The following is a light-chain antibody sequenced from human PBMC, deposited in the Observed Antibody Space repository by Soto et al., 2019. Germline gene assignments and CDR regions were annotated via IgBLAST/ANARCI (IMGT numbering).Light chain of an antibody. CDR2: GAS. CDR1: QSVSSN. CDR3: QQYNNWPLT. J-gene: IGKJ4*01. Sequence: EIVMTQSPATLSVSTGERATLSCRASQSVSSNLAWYQQKPGQAPRLLIYGASTRATGIPARFSGSGSGTEFTLTISSLRSEDFAVYYCQQYNNWPLTFGGGTKVDIK. V-gene: IGKV3-15*01.